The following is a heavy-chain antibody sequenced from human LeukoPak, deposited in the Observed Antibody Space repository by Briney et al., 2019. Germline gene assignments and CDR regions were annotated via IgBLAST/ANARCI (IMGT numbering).Heavy chain of an antibody. D-gene: IGHD6-6*01. CDR2: IRSKANSYAT. CDR3: TSPGHSSSPENWFDP. J-gene: IGHJ5*02. V-gene: IGHV3-73*01. CDR1: GFTFSGSA. Sequence: GGSLRLSCAASGFTFSGSAMHWVRQASGKGLEWVGRIRSKANSYATAYAASVKGRFTISRDDSKNTAYLQMNRLKTEDTAVYYCTSPGHSSSPENWFDPWGQGTLVTVSS.